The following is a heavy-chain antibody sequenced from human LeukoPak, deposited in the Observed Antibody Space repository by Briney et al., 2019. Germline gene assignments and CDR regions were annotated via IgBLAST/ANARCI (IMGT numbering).Heavy chain of an antibody. CDR1: SGSISSSSYY. CDR3: VRYLLGYCSGGSCYVPSLNYMDV. Sequence: SETLSLTCTVSSGSISSSSYYWSWIRQPPGKVLEWIGYIYYSESTNYNPSLKIRVTISVDTSKNQFSLKLSSVTAADTAVYYCVRYLLGYCSGGSCYVPSLNYMDVWGKGTTVTVSS. D-gene: IGHD2-15*01. CDR2: IYYSEST. J-gene: IGHJ6*03. V-gene: IGHV4-61*01.